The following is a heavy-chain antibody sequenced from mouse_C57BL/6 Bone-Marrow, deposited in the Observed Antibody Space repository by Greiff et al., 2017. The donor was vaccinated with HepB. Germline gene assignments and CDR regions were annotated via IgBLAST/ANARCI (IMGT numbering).Heavy chain of an antibody. CDR3: AREGNYYAMDY. CDR2: INPSTGGT. D-gene: IGHD2-1*01. J-gene: IGHJ4*01. Sequence: EVQLKQSGPELVKPGASVKISCKASGYSFTGYYMNWVKQSPEKSLEWIGEINPSTGGTTYNQKFKAKATLTVDKSSSTAYMQLKSLTSEDSAVYYCAREGNYYAMDYWGQGTSVTVSS. CDR1: GYSFTGYY. V-gene: IGHV1-42*01.